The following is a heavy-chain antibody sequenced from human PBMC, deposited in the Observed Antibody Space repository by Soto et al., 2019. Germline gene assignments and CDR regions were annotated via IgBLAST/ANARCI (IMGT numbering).Heavy chain of an antibody. J-gene: IGHJ6*02. CDR1: IFTFGYYY. CDR3: ARARTTVTTDNYYGMDV. D-gene: IGHD4-4*01. Sequence: PRGSLRLSCAASIFTFGYYYMIWVRQAPGKGLEWVSYISSSSSYTNYADSVKGRFTISRDNAKNSLYLQMNSLRAEDTAVYYCARARTTVTTDNYYGMDVWGQGTTVTVSS. CDR2: ISSSSSYT. V-gene: IGHV3-11*06.